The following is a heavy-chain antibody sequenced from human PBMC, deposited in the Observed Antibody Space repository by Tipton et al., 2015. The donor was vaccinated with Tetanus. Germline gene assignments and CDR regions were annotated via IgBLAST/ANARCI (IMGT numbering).Heavy chain of an antibody. CDR1: GFTFSSYG. CDR2: IWYDGSNK. Sequence: SLRLSCAASGFTFSSYGMHWVRQAPGKGLEWVAVIWYDGSNKYYADSVKGRLTISRDNSKNTLYLQMNSLRAEDTAVYYCARGADVVLRFLEWDTYFDYWGQGTLVTVSS. D-gene: IGHD3-3*01. V-gene: IGHV3-33*01. CDR3: ARGADVVLRFLEWDTYFDY. J-gene: IGHJ4*02.